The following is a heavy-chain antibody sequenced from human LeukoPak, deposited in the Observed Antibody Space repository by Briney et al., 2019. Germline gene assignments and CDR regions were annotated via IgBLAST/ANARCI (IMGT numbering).Heavy chain of an antibody. CDR1: GYSISSGYY. D-gene: IGHD3-22*01. J-gene: IGHJ4*02. V-gene: IGHV4-38-2*02. CDR3: ARDQYYYDSSGYLFDY. Sequence: SETLSLTCTVSGYSISSGYYWGWIRQPPGKGLEWIGSFYDSGNTYYNPSLKSRVTISVDTSKNQFSLKVRSVTAADTAVYYCARDQYYYDSSGYLFDYWGQGTLVTVSS. CDR2: FYDSGNT.